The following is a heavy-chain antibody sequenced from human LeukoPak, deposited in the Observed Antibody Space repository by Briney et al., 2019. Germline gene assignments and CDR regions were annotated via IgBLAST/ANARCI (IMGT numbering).Heavy chain of an antibody. D-gene: IGHD2-15*01. V-gene: IGHV3-48*02. J-gene: IGHJ3*02. CDR2: ISSSSSTI. CDR1: GFTFSSNS. CDR3: ASYSEDPGLNDAFDI. Sequence: GGSLRLSCVASGFTFSSNSINWVRQAPGKGLEWVSSISSSSSTIYYADSVKGRFTISRDNAKNSLYLQMNSLRDEDTAVYYCASYSEDPGLNDAFDIWGQGTMVTVSS.